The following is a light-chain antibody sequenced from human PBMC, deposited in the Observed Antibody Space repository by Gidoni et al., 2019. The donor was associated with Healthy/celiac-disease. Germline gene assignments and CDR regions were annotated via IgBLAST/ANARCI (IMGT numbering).Light chain of an antibody. Sequence: QSALTQPASVSGSPVQSITISCTGTSSDVGGYHYVSWYQQHPGKAPKLMIYDVSKRPSGVANRFACSKSGNTASLTTSELQAEDEADYYCSSYTSSSTLVFGGGTKLTVL. CDR2: DVS. CDR1: SSDVGGYHY. V-gene: IGLV2-14*03. J-gene: IGLJ2*01. CDR3: SSYTSSSTLV.